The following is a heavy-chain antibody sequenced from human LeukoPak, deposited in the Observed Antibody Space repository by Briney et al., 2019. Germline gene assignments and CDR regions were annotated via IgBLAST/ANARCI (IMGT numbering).Heavy chain of an antibody. CDR3: ARGWEGYFDY. Sequence: GGSLRLSCAASGFTFSSYAMSWVRQAPGKGLEWVSAISGSPGSTYYADSVKGRFTISRDNAKNTLYLQMNSLRAEDTAVYYCARGWEGYFDYWGQGTLVTVSS. D-gene: IGHD6-19*01. V-gene: IGHV3-23*01. CDR1: GFTFSSYA. J-gene: IGHJ4*02. CDR2: ISGSPGST.